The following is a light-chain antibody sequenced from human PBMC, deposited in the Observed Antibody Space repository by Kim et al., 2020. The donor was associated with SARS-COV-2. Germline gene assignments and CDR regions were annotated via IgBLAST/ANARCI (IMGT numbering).Light chain of an antibody. CDR1: KLGDKY. J-gene: IGLJ7*01. V-gene: IGLV3-1*01. CDR2: QDS. CDR3: QAWDSSTAV. Sequence: SYELTQPPSVSVYPGQTASITCSGDKLGDKYACWYQQKPGQSPVLVIYQDSKRPSGIPERFSGSNSGNTATLTISGTPAVDEADYYCQAWDSSTAVFGGG.